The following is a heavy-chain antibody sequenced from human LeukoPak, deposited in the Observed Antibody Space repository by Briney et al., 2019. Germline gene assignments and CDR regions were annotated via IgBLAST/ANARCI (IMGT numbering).Heavy chain of an antibody. Sequence: ASVTVSCKASGYTFTSYGFSWVRQAPGQGLEWMGLISAYNGNTNYAQKLQGRVTMTTDTSTSTAYMELRSLRSDDTAVYYCARDPRLLLWFGELLPPFDYWGQGTLVTVSS. D-gene: IGHD3-10*01. V-gene: IGHV1-18*01. CDR1: GYTFTSYG. J-gene: IGHJ4*02. CDR3: ARDPRLLLWFGELLPPFDY. CDR2: ISAYNGNT.